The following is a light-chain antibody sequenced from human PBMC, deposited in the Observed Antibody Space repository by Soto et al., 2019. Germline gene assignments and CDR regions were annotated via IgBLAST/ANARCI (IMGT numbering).Light chain of an antibody. CDR1: TSNIGSNT. J-gene: IGLJ2*01. Sequence: QSVLTQPPSVSETPGQRVVLSCSGSTSNIGSNTVNWYQQLPGTAPKAVIYSNSLRPSGVPDRFSGSKSGTSASLAISGLQSEDDSDYYCSSYAGSNNVVFGGGTKLTVL. CDR3: SSYAGSNNVV. CDR2: SNS. V-gene: IGLV1-44*01.